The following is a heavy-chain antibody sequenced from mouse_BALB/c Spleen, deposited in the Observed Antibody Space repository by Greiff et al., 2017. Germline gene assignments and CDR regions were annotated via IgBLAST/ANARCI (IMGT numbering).Heavy chain of an antibody. D-gene: IGHD3-1*01. V-gene: IGHV1-4*01. J-gene: IGHJ4*01. CDR1: GYTFTSYT. CDR2: INPSSGYT. CDR3: ARSGDDPGGAMDY. Sequence: VQLQQSGAELARPGASVTMSCKASGYTFTSYTMHWVKQRPGQGLEWIGYINPSSGYTNYNQKFKDKATLTADKSSSTAYMQLSSLTSEDSAVYYCARSGDDPGGAMDYWGQGTSVTVSS.